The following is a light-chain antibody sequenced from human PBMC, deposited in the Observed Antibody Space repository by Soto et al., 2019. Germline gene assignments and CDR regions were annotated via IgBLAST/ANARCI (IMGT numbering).Light chain of an antibody. Sequence: EIVLTQSPGTLSLFPGERATLSCRASQSLITRYLAWYQQKPGQAPRLLIYGASSRATGIPDRFSGSGSQTDFTLTISRLDTEDFAVYSCQQYGTSPTFGQGTRLEIK. V-gene: IGKV3-20*01. CDR2: GAS. CDR3: QQYGTSPT. CDR1: QSLITRY. J-gene: IGKJ5*01.